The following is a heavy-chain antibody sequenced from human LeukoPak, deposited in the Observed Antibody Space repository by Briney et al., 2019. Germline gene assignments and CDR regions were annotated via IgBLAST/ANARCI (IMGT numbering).Heavy chain of an antibody. D-gene: IGHD6-19*01. CDR2: IIRIFGTA. CDR1: GGTFSSYA. Sequence: SVKVSCEASGGTFSSYAISWVRRAPGQGLEWMGRIIRIFGTANYAQNFQGRVTITTDESTSTAYMELSSLRSEDTAVYYCARIPIAVAGRWYYFDYWGQGTLVTVSS. J-gene: IGHJ4*02. V-gene: IGHV1-69*05. CDR3: ARIPIAVAGRWYYFDY.